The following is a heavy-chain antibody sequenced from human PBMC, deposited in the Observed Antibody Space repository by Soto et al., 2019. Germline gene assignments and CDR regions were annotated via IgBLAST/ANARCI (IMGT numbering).Heavy chain of an antibody. V-gene: IGHV1-18*01. J-gene: IGHJ4*03. CDR3: ATSSSYYDFWSGYPY. D-gene: IGHD3-3*01. CDR2: ISAYNGNT. Sequence: ASVKVSCKASGYTFTSYGISWVRQAPGQGLEWMGWISAYNGNTNYAQKLQGRVTMTTDTSTSTAYMEVRSLRSDDTAVYYCATSSSYYDFWSGYPYWGQGTMVTVSS. CDR1: GYTFTSYG.